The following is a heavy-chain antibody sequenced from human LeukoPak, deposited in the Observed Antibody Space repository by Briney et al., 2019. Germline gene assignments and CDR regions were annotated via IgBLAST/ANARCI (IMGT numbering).Heavy chain of an antibody. J-gene: IGHJ4*02. CDR1: GYTFTGYY. CDR2: INPNSGGT. D-gene: IGHD3-9*01. V-gene: IGHV1-2*02. CDR3: ARDNILRYSDWSGRAFDY. Sequence: ASVKVSCKASGYTFTGYYMHWVRQAPGQGLEWMGWINPNSGGTNYAQKFQGRVTMTRDTSISTAYMELSRLRSDDTAVYYCARDNILRYSDWSGRAFDYWGQGTLVTVSS.